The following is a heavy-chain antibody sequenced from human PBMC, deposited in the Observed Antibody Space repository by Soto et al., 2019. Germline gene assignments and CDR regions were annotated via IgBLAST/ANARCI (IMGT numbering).Heavy chain of an antibody. J-gene: IGHJ6*04. CDR2: ISYDGSNK. CDR3: ARGVATTNYYYYGMDV. Sequence: GGSLRLSCAASGFTFSSYAMHWVRQAPGKGLEWVAVISYDGSNKYYADSVKGRFTISRDNSKNTLYLQMNSLRAEDTAVYYCARGVATTNYYYYGMDVWGEGTKVTVSS. CDR1: GFTFSSYA. D-gene: IGHD5-12*01. V-gene: IGHV3-30-3*01.